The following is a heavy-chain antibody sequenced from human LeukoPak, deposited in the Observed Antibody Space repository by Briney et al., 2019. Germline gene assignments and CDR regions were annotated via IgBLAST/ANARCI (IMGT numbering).Heavy chain of an antibody. CDR3: LGYCSGGNSYSGGY. V-gene: IGHV3-23*01. J-gene: IGHJ4*02. CDR1: GFTFSSYA. D-gene: IGHD2-15*01. Sequence: GGSLRLSCAASGFTFSSYAMSWVRQAPGKGLEWVSAISGSGGSTYYADSVKGRFTISRDNSKNTQSLQMNSLRAEDTAVYYCLGYCSGGNSYSGGYWGQGTLVTVSS. CDR2: ISGSGGST.